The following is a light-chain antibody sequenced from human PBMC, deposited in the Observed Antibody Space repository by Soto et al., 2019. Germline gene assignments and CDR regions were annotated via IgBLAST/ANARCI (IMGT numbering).Light chain of an antibody. V-gene: IGKV3-11*01. CDR3: QQRSNWPPIT. CDR1: QSVSSY. Sequence: EIVLTQSPATLSLSPGERATLSCRASQSVSSYLAWSQPKPGQAPRLLIYDASNRATGIPARFSGSGSGTDFTLTIISLEPEDFAVYYCQQRSNWPPITFGQWTRREMK. J-gene: IGKJ5*01. CDR2: DAS.